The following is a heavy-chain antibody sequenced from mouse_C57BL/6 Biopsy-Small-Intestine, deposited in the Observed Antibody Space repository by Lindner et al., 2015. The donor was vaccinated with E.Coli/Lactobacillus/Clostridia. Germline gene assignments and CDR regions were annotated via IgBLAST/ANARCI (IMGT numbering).Heavy chain of an antibody. V-gene: IGHV1-79*01. D-gene: IGHD1-1*01. J-gene: IGHJ1*01. CDR3: AREDSFSSGMTFDV. CDR2: ISADNGNT. Sequence: SVKVSCKASGYTFSNYGINWVRQAPGQGLEWMGWISADNGNTNYAQKYQDRVTMTTDTSTSTAYMELRSLRSDDTAIYYCAREDSFSSGMTFDVWGQGTMVTVSS. CDR1: GYTFSNYG.